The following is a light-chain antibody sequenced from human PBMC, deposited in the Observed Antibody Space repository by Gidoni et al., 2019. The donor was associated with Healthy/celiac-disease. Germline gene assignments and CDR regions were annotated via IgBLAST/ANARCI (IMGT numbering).Light chain of an antibody. J-gene: IGKJ4*01. CDR3: MQSIQIPLT. Sequence: IMLPQPPLPLSVTHGPPSSISCKSSQTLLHSDGKTYLYWYLQKPGQPPQLLIYEVSSRFTGVPDRFSGSGSGTDFTLKISRVEAEDVGGYYCMQSIQIPLTFGGGTKVEIK. V-gene: IGKV2D-29*01. CDR1: QTLLHSDGKTY. CDR2: EVS.